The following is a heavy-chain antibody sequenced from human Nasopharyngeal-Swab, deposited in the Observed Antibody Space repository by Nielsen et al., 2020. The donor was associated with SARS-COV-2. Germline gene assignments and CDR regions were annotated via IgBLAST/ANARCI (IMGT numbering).Heavy chain of an antibody. CDR2: ISYDGSNK. D-gene: IGHD6-13*01. Sequence: VRQAPGKGLEWVAVISYDGSNKYYADSVKGRFTISRDNSKNTLYLQMNSLGAEDTAVYYCARGVRVAAADYFDYWGQGTLVTVSS. J-gene: IGHJ4*02. V-gene: IGHV3-30-3*01. CDR3: ARGVRVAAADYFDY.